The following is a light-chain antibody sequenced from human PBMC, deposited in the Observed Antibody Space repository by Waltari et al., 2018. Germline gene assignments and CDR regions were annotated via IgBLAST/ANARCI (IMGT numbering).Light chain of an antibody. CDR3: QHYNTNSPT. V-gene: IGKV1-5*03. CDR1: QSISSS. J-gene: IGKJ1*01. Sequence: DIQMTQSPSTLSAYIGDRVTITCRASQSISSSLAWYQQKPGKAPKLLIYKASSLESGVPSRFSGSGSETEFTLTISSLQSDDFATYYCQHYNTNSPTFGQGTKVEIK. CDR2: KAS.